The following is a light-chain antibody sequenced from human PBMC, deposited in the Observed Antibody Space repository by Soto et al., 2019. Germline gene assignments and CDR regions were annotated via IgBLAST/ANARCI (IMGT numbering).Light chain of an antibody. J-gene: IGLJ2*01. Sequence: QSVLTQPPSVSGAPGQRVTISCTGSSSNIWAGYDVHWYQQLPGTAPKLLIYGNSNRPSGVPDRFSGSKSGTSASLAITGLQAEDEADYYCQSYDSSLSVHVVFGGGTQLTVL. CDR1: SSNIWAGYD. CDR3: QSYDSSLSVHVV. V-gene: IGLV1-40*01. CDR2: GNS.